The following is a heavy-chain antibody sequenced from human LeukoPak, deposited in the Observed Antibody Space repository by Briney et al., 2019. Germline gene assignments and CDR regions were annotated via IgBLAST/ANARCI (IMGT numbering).Heavy chain of an antibody. J-gene: IGHJ6*03. D-gene: IGHD2-15*01. V-gene: IGHV3-73*01. CDR2: IRSKANSYAT. CDR3: SRRNEGKCNGGYCPSVLFHLYMDG. CDR1: GFTFSSYA. Sequence: GGSLRLSCAAPGFTFSSYAMHWVRQASGKGLEWVGRIRSKANSYATAYAASVKGRFTTSRDDSKNTAYLQMNSLKTEDTAVYFCSRRNEGKCNGGYCPSVLFHLYMDGWGKGTTGTGSS.